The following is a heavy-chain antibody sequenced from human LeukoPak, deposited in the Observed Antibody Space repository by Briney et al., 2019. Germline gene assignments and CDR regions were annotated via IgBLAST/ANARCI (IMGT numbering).Heavy chain of an antibody. CDR2: ISTGSTYI. CDR3: ARGRGLEVTSTRAEIDH. Sequence: PGGSLRLSCAASGFTFSSYTMNWVRQAPGKGLEWVSSISTGSTYIYYADSVRGRFTVSRDNAKNSVYLQMNSLRAEDTAVYYCARGRGLEVTSTRAEIDHWGQGTLVTVSS. D-gene: IGHD4-17*01. V-gene: IGHV3-21*01. CDR1: GFTFSSYT. J-gene: IGHJ4*02.